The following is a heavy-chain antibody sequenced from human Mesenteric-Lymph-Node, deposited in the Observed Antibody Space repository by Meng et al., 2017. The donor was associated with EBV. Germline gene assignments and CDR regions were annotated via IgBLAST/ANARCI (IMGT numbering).Heavy chain of an antibody. D-gene: IGHD3-10*01. CDR1: GGSIRSDDYT. Sequence: QAQPQELRPGPEKPATSLYLTCAVSGGSIRSDDYTLPWIRQPPGKGLEWSGNIFHTWSTQYKSSLKSRVTISVDRSKNQFSLRLHSVTAADTAVYYCVRRSIREGVGIDTWGHGTLVTVSS. V-gene: IGHV4-30-2*01. CDR2: IFHTWST. J-gene: IGHJ5*01. CDR3: VRRSIREGVGIDT.